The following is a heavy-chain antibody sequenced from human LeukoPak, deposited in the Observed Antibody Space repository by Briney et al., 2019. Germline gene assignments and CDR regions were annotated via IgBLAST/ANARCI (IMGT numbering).Heavy chain of an antibody. Sequence: GGSLRLSCAASGFNFGGYGMHWVRQAPGKRLEWVAYIRYNGDTIHYADSVQGRFTISRDNSKNTLYLQMNSLRAEDTAVYYCAREGYCSTTSCYNDNWGQGSLVTVSS. CDR1: GFNFGGYG. J-gene: IGHJ4*02. CDR2: IRYNGDTI. D-gene: IGHD2-2*02. CDR3: AREGYCSTTSCYNDN. V-gene: IGHV3-30*02.